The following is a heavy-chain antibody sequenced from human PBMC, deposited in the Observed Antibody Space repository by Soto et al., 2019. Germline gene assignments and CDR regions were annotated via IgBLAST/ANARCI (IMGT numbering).Heavy chain of an antibody. CDR1: GFTFSSYG. CDR2: IWYDGSNK. V-gene: IGHV3-33*01. J-gene: IGHJ4*02. Sequence: QVQLVESGGGVVQPGRSLRLSCAASGFTFSSYGMHWVRQAPGKGLEWVAVIWYDGSNKYYADSVKGRFTISRDNSKNTLYLQMNSLRAEDTAVYYCARDRGPQYYFDYWGQGTLVTVSS. D-gene: IGHD2-15*01. CDR3: ARDRGPQYYFDY.